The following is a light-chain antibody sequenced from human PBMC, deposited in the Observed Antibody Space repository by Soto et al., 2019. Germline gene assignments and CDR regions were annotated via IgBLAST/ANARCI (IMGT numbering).Light chain of an antibody. CDR2: AAS. CDR1: QSVDSNY. CDR3: QQYGRSPRT. J-gene: IGKJ1*01. V-gene: IGKV3-20*01. Sequence: EIVLTQSPGTLSLSPGQRATLSCRASQSVDSNYLAWYRQKPGQAPRLLIYAASSRAPGIPHRFSGSGSGTDFTITISRLEPEDFAGYYCQQYGRSPRTFGQGTKVEVK.